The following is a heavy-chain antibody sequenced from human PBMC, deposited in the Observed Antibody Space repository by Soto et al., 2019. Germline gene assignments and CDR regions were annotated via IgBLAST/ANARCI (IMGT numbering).Heavy chain of an antibody. CDR3: ARLSPITFIVV. Sequence: VQLVQSGAEVKSPGASVKLSCQTSGYTFADASIHWGREPPGQGFEYMGEIDPGRETSGSAQIVQGRVSMTTDASTSTVYMELNSLRSEDTAIYYCARLSPITFIVVWGQGTLVTVSS. CDR2: IDPGRETS. V-gene: IGHV1-46*01. D-gene: IGHD3-16*02. CDR1: GYTFADAS. J-gene: IGHJ4*02.